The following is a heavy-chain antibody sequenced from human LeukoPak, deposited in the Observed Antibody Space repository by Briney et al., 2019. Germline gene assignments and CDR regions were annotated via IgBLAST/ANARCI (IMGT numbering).Heavy chain of an antibody. J-gene: IGHJ2*01. V-gene: IGHV1-18*01. CDR2: ISAYIGNT. Sequence: ASVKVSCKASGYTFTSYGISWVRQAPGQGLEWMGWISAYIGNTNYAQKLQGRVTMTTDTSTSTAYMELSSLRSEDTAVYYCARDPALYCSGGSSCWYFDLWGRGTLVTVSS. D-gene: IGHD2-15*01. CDR1: GYTFTSYG. CDR3: ARDPALYCSGGSSCWYFDL.